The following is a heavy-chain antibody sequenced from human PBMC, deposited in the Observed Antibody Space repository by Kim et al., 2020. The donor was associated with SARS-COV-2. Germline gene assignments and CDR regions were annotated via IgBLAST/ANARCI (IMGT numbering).Heavy chain of an antibody. D-gene: IGHD1-7*01. CDR1: EFAFGSHT. CDR3: VRGGCNYWPKSPPEGDV. CDR2: ISSSGEDI. J-gene: IGHJ3*01. V-gene: IGHV3-21*01. Sequence: GGSLRLSCAASEFAFGSHTMSWVRLTPGRGLEWVSSISSSGEDIYYSDSVKGRFTVSRENARNTLSLQMNSLRVEDTALYYCVRGGCNYWPKSPPEGDV.